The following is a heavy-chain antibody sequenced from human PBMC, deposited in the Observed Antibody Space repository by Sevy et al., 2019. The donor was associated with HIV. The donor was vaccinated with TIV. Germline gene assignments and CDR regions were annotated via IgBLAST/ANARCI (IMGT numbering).Heavy chain of an antibody. Sequence: SGPTLVNPTQTLTLTCTFSGFSLSTSGVGVGWIRQPPGKALEWLALIYWDDDKRYSPSLKSRLTITKDTSKNRVVLTRTNMDSVDTATYYCAPAISAAAGTDWFDPWGQGTLVTVSS. CDR1: GFSLSTSGVG. J-gene: IGHJ5*02. D-gene: IGHD6-13*01. V-gene: IGHV2-5*02. CDR3: APAISAAAGTDWFDP. CDR2: IYWDDDK.